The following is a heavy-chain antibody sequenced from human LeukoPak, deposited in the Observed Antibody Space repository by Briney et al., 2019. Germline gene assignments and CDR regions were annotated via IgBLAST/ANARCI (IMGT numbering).Heavy chain of an antibody. D-gene: IGHD3-10*01. CDR1: GGSISSGGYY. CDR3: ARDFSGRDYYGSGSYYNNWFDP. V-gene: IGHV4-31*03. J-gene: IGHJ5*02. Sequence: SETLSLTCTVSGGSISSGGYYWSWIRQHPGKGLEWIGYIYYSGSTYYNPSLKSRVTISVDTSKKQFSLKLSSVTAADTAVYSCARDFSGRDYYGSGSYYNNWFDPWGQGTLVTVSS. CDR2: IYYSGST.